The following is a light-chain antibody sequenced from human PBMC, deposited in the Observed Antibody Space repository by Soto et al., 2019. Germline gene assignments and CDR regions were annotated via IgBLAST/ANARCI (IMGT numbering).Light chain of an antibody. J-gene: IGLJ2*01. CDR2: EVS. V-gene: IGLV2-14*01. CDR3: SSYRSSNTSVV. Sequence: QSALTQPASVSGSPGQSITISCTGTSSDIGGYNYVSWYQHHPGNAPKLMIYEVSYRPSGVSNRFSGSKSDNTASLTISGLQAEDEADYYCSSYRSSNTSVVFGGGTQLTVL. CDR1: SSDIGGYNY.